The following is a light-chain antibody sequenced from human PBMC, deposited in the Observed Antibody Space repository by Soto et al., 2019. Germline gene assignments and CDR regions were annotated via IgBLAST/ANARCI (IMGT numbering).Light chain of an antibody. V-gene: IGKV3-20*01. CDR3: QQYINLWT. CDR1: QSVSSSY. Sequence: EIVLTQSPGTLSLSPGERATLSCRASQSVSSSYLAWYQQKPGQAPRHLIYGASSRATSIPDRFSGSVSGTEFTLTISSLQSEDFAVYYCQQYINLWTFGQGTKVDI. CDR2: GAS. J-gene: IGKJ1*01.